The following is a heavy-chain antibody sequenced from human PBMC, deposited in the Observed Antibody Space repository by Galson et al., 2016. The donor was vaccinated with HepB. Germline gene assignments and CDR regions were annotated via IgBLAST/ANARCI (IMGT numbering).Heavy chain of an antibody. V-gene: IGHV4-59*01. Sequence: SETLSLTCTVSGGSISSYYWSWIWQPPGKGLEWIGYIYYSGSTNYNPSLKSRVTISVDTSKNQFSLKLSSVTAADTAVYYCARASPRDSSGWYPDAFDIWGQGTMVTVSS. CDR2: IYYSGST. CDR3: ARASPRDSSGWYPDAFDI. D-gene: IGHD6-19*01. CDR1: GGSISSYY. J-gene: IGHJ3*02.